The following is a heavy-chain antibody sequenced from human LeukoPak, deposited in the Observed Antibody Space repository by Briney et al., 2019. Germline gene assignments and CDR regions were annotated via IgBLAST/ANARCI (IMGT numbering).Heavy chain of an antibody. CDR1: GYTFTGYY. CDR2: INSNSGGT. J-gene: IGHJ4*02. Sequence: ASVTVSCKASGYTFTGYYMHWVRQAPGQGLEWMGWINSNSGGTNYAQKFQGRVTMTRDTSISTAYMELSRLRSDDTAVYYCARNLDCSGGSCYSFALQLFDYWGQGTLVTVSS. D-gene: IGHD2-15*01. V-gene: IGHV1-2*02. CDR3: ARNLDCSGGSCYSFALQLFDY.